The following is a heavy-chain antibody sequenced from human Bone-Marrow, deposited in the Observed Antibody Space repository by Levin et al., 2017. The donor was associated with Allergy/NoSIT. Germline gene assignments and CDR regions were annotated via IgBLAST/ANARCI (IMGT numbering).Heavy chain of an antibody. CDR3: ARDRGRDYGDYVWYFDL. CDR2: INNDGSGT. V-gene: IGHV3-74*01. CDR1: GFTFSSYW. Sequence: SCAASGFTFSSYWMYWVRQPPGKGLVWVSRINNDGSGTSYADSVKGRFTISRDNAKNTQYLQMNSLGVEDTAVYYCARDRGRDYGDYVWYFDLWGRGTLVTVSS. D-gene: IGHD4-17*01. J-gene: IGHJ2*01.